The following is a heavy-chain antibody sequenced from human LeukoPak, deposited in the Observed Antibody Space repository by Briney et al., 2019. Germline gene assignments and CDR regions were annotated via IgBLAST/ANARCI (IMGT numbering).Heavy chain of an antibody. J-gene: IGHJ5*02. D-gene: IGHD3-10*01. V-gene: IGHV4-31*03. Sequence: SETLSLTCTVSGGSIRRGDFYWTWIRQHPGKGLEWIGYIYYNGDTYYNPSLRGRLDMSVDTSKNQFPLKLASVSAADTAVYYCARGVRGDRFDPWGQGSLVTVSS. CDR3: ARGVRGDRFDP. CDR1: GGSIRRGDFY. CDR2: IYYNGDT.